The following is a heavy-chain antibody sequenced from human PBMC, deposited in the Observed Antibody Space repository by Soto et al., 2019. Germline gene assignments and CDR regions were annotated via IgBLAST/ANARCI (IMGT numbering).Heavy chain of an antibody. Sequence: GGSLRLSCAASGFTFSSYAMHWVRQAPGKGLEWVAVISYDGCNKYYADSVKGRFTISRDNSKNTLYLQMNSLRAEDTAVYYCARRSGVYSYGGGRDVWGQGTTVTVSS. D-gene: IGHD5-18*01. CDR2: ISYDGCNK. CDR1: GFTFSSYA. V-gene: IGHV3-30-3*01. CDR3: ARRSGVYSYGGGRDV. J-gene: IGHJ6*02.